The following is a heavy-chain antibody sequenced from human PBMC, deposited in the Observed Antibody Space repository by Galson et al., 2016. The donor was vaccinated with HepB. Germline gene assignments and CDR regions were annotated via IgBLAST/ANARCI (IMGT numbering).Heavy chain of an antibody. Sequence: SLRLSCAASGFTLDHYAMHWVRQAPGKGLEWVSGISWNSGSIGYTDSVKGRFTISRDNAKNSLYLQMNSLRAGDTAMYYCARHKGSRDGYNLWGPDAFDIWGQGTMVTVSS. J-gene: IGHJ3*02. V-gene: IGHV3-9*01. CDR2: ISWNSGSI. CDR1: GFTLDHYA. CDR3: ARHKGSRDGYNLWGPDAFDI. D-gene: IGHD5-24*01.